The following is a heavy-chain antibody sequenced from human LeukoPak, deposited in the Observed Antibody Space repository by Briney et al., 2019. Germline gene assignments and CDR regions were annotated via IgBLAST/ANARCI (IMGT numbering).Heavy chain of an antibody. CDR3: ARRRVSGGNYFDY. CDR1: GFSFSNYW. CDR2: IFPDGCDT. J-gene: IGHJ4*02. V-gene: IGHV5-51*01. D-gene: IGHD3-10*01. Sequence: GASLKISCEGSGFSFSNYWIGWVRQVPGKGLEWMGIIFPDGCDTCYSDSFQGQFTISADKSITTPSLNLSILHASDTALYYCARRRVSGGNYFDYWGQGILVTVSS.